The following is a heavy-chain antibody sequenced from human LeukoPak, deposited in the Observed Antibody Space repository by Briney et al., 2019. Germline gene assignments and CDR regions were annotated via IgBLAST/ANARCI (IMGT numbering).Heavy chain of an antibody. V-gene: IGHV1-2*02. D-gene: IGHD3-10*01. Sequence: EASVKVSRKASGYTFTGYYMYWVRQAPGQGLEWMGWINPNSDGTNYAQKFQGRVTMTTDTSISTAYMELSRLTSDDTAVYYCARDSTFGELPHWGQGTLVTVSS. CDR1: GYTFTGYY. J-gene: IGHJ4*02. CDR2: INPNSDGT. CDR3: ARDSTFGELPH.